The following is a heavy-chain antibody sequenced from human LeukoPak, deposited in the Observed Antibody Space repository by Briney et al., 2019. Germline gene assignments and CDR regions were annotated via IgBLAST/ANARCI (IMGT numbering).Heavy chain of an antibody. CDR2: IIPIFGTA. CDR3: ASYYDFWSGYSPKNYYYYMDV. CDR1: GGTFSSYA. J-gene: IGHJ6*03. Sequence: SVKVSCKASGGTFSSYAISWVRQAPGQGLEWTGGIIPIFGTANYAQKFQGRVTITTDESTSTAYMELSSLRSGDTAVYYCASYYDFWSGYSPKNYYYYMDVWGKGTTVTVSS. D-gene: IGHD3-3*01. V-gene: IGHV1-69*05.